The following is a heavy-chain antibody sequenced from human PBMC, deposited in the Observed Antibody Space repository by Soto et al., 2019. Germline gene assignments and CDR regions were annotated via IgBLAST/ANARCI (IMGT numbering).Heavy chain of an antibody. V-gene: IGHV5-51*01. CDR2: IYPGDSDT. J-gene: IGHJ6*02. CDR3: AASIFYYGMDV. CDR1: GYTFTNYW. Sequence: ESLKISCKGSGYTFTNYWIGWVRQMPGKGLEWMGIIYPGDSDTKYNPSFQRQVTILADKSITTTYLRWTSLKASDTAIYYCAASIFYYGMDVWGQGTTVTVSS.